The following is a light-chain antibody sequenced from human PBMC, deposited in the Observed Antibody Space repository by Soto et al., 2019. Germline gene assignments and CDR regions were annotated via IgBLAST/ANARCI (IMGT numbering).Light chain of an antibody. CDR2: DAS. J-gene: IGKJ4*01. V-gene: IGKV3-11*01. Sequence: EIVLTQSPATLSLSPGERATLSCRSSEGVGTSLAWYQQKPGQAPNLLIYDASNRATGIPAMFSGSGSGTDFTLTISSLEPEDFAAYYCQQRSDWSPLTFGGGTKVEIK. CDR3: QQRSDWSPLT. CDR1: EGVGTS.